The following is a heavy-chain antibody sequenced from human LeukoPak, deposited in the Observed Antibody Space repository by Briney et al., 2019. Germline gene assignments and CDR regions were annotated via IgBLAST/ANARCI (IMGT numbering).Heavy chain of an antibody. V-gene: IGHV3-30*18. CDR2: ISYDGSNK. CDR1: GFTFSSYG. D-gene: IGHD6-19*01. J-gene: IGHJ5*02. Sequence: GGSLRLSCAASGFTFSSYGMHWVRQAPGKGLEWVAVISYDGSNKYYADSVKGRFTISRDNSKNTLYLQMNSLRAEDTAVYYCAKRVLGSGWSVWFGPWGQGTLVTVSS. CDR3: AKRVLGSGWSVWFGP.